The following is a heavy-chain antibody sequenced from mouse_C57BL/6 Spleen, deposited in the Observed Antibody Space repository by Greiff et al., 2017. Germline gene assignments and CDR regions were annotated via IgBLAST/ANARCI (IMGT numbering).Heavy chain of an antibody. CDR2: ISSGGDYI. CDR3: TRDRMGGFDY. Sequence: EVKLQESGEGLVKPGGSLKLSCAASGFTFSSYAMSWVRQTPEKRLEWVAYISSGGDYIYYADTVKGRFTISRDNARNTLYLQMSSLKSEDTAMYYCTRDRMGGFDYWGQGTTLTVSS. V-gene: IGHV5-9-1*02. CDR1: GFTFSSYA. J-gene: IGHJ2*01. D-gene: IGHD2-3*01.